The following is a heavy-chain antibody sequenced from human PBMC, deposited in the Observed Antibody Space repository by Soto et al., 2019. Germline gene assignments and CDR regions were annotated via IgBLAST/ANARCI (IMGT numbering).Heavy chain of an antibody. J-gene: IGHJ3*02. Sequence: GGSLRLSCAASGFPFGTYGMHWVRQALGKGLDWVAVIWFDETNKYYADPVKGRFTISRDNSKNTLYLQMNSLRVDDTAVYYCARAQDNGSDVDPCDIWGQGTMVTVSS. D-gene: IGHD1-26*01. CDR2: IWFDETNK. V-gene: IGHV3-33*03. CDR3: ARAQDNGSDVDPCDI. CDR1: GFPFGTYG.